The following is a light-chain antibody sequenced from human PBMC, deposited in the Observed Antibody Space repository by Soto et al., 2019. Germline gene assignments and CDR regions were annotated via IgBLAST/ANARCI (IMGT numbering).Light chain of an antibody. CDR3: QSYDNNNWV. CDR1: SGSIASNY. V-gene: IGLV6-57*03. CDR2: EDN. J-gene: IGLJ3*02. Sequence: NFMLTQPHSVSESPGKTVTISCTRSSGSIASNYVQWYQQRPGSAPTTVIYEDNHRPSGVPDRFSGSIDSSSNSASLTISGLKTEDEADYYCQSYDNNNWVFGGGTQLTVL.